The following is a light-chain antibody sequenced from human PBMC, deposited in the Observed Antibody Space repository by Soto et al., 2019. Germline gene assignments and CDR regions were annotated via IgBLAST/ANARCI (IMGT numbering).Light chain of an antibody. CDR2: AAF. Sequence: IQLTQSPSSLSASVGDRVTITCRASQVISNSLAWYQQKPGKAPKLLISAAFTLQSGVPSRFSGSRSGTNFTITLSSLQPEDFATYYCQQLYAYPFTFGPGTSVDIE. J-gene: IGKJ3*01. V-gene: IGKV1-9*01. CDR3: QQLYAYPFT. CDR1: QVISNS.